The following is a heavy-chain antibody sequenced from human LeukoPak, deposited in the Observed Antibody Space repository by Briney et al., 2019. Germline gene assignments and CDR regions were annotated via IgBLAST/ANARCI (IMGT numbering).Heavy chain of an antibody. J-gene: IGHJ4*02. Sequence: GSLRLSCAASGFTLSSYWMNWVRQAPGKGLEWVANIKEDGSESYYVDSVKGRFTISRDNAENSLYLQMNRLRAEDTAVYHCARGGYSRSWFWVYWGQGTLVTVSS. CDR2: IKEDGSES. CDR1: GFTLSSYW. V-gene: IGHV3-7*01. D-gene: IGHD6-13*01. CDR3: ARGGYSRSWFWVY.